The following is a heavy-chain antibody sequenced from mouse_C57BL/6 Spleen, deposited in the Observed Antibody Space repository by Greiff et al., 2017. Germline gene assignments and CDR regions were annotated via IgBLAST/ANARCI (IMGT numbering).Heavy chain of an antibody. D-gene: IGHD2-4*01. CDR3: AIYYDYDVNYAMDY. CDR2: IYPGDGDT. CDR1: GYAFSSYW. J-gene: IGHJ4*01. V-gene: IGHV1-80*01. Sequence: VQLQQSGAELVKPGASVKISCKASGYAFSSYWMNWVKQRPGKGLEWIGQIYPGDGDTNYNGKFKGKATLTADKSSSTAYMPLSSLTSEDSAVYFCAIYYDYDVNYAMDYWGQGTSVTVSS.